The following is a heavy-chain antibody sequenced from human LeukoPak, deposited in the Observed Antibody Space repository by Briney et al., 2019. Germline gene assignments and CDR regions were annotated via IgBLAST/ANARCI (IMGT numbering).Heavy chain of an antibody. D-gene: IGHD4-17*01. V-gene: IGHV4-59*01. J-gene: IGHJ4*02. Sequence: PSETLSLTCTVSSGSISSYYWSWIRQPPGKGLEWIGYIYYSGSTNYNPSLKSRVTISVDTSKNQFSLKLSSVTAADTAVYYCARAGYDYGQTTYDYWGQGTLVTVSS. CDR3: ARAGYDYGQTTYDY. CDR1: SGSISSYY. CDR2: IYYSGST.